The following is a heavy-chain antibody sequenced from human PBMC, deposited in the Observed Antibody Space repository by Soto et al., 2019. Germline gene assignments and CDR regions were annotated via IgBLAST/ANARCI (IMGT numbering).Heavy chain of an antibody. CDR2: ISGSGGST. J-gene: IGHJ6*02. D-gene: IGHD3-22*01. CDR1: GLTLSRYA. V-gene: IGHV3-23*01. CDR3: AKDLDSSDYHYEGMDV. Sequence: GGSLRLSCAASGLTLSRYAMSWVRQAPGKGLEWVSGISGSGGSTYYADSVKGRFTISRDNSKNTVYLQMNSLRAEDTAVYYCAKDLDSSDYHYEGMDVWGQGTTVTVSS.